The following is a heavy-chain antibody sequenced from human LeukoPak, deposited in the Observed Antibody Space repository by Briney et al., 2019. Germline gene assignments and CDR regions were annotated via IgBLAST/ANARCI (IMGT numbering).Heavy chain of an antibody. CDR2: RSSSSRYI. CDR3: ARDSVAATDGDLLFELDY. J-gene: IGHJ4*02. D-gene: IGHD4-17*01. CDR1: GFTFSSYT. V-gene: IGHV3-21*01. Sequence: PGGSLRLSCAASGFTFSSYTMNLVRQAPGKGLEWVSSRSSSSRYIYYADSVKGRFTISRDNAKNSLFLQMNSLGAEDTALYYCARDSVAATDGDLLFELDYWGQGTLVTVSS.